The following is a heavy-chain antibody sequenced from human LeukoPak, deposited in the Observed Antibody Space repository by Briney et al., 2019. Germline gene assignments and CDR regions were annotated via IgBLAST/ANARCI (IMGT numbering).Heavy chain of an antibody. D-gene: IGHD3-9*01. CDR1: GYTFTTYY. CDR3: VDNPFDN. J-gene: IGHJ4*02. CDR2: IDPSGGDT. V-gene: IGHV1-46*01. Sequence: ASVNVSCKVSGYTFTTYYMHWVRQAPGQGLEWMGMIDPSGGDTVYTQKFQDRLTVTTDTSTSTVYMELSSLTSEDTGVYYCVDNPFDNWGQGTMVTVSS.